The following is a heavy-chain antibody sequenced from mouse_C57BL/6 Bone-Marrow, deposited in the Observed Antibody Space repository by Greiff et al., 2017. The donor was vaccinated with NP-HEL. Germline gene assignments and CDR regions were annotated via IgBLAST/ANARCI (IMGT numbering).Heavy chain of an antibody. CDR1: GYTFTDSY. V-gene: IGHV1-26*01. D-gene: IGHD2-13*01. Sequence: VQLQQSGPELVKPGASVKISCKASGYTFTDSYMNWVKQSPGKSLEWIGDINPNHGGTSYNQKFQGKATLTVDKSSSTAYMELRSLTSEDSAVYYGARDGDYSSGYFDVWGTGTTVTVSS. CDR2: INPNHGGT. J-gene: IGHJ1*03. CDR3: ARDGDYSSGYFDV.